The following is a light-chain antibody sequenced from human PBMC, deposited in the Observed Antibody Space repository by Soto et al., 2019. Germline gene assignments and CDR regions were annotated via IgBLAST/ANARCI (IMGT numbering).Light chain of an antibody. CDR3: QQRSNWPPT. V-gene: IGKV3-11*01. CDR2: DAS. Sequence: EIVLTQSPATLSLSPGERATLSCRASQSVSSYLAWYQQKPGQAPSLLIYDASNRATGIPARFSGSGSGTDFTLTISSLEPDYFAVYYCQQRSNWPPTFGQGTKLEIK. J-gene: IGKJ2*01. CDR1: QSVSSY.